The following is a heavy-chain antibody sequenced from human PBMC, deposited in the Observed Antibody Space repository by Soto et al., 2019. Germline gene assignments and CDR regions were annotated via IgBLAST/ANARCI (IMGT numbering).Heavy chain of an antibody. CDR1: GFTFRDYY. D-gene: IGHD2-21*01. V-gene: IGHV3-11*01. CDR3: ARDDFSAPDAFDV. J-gene: IGHJ3*01. Sequence: GGSLRLSCVASGFTFRDYYMNWIRQAPGKGLEWVSYISSDTSAMYYADSVKGRFTISRDNAKNSLYLQMNSLRAEDTAIYYCARDDFSAPDAFDVWGLGTMVTVSS. CDR2: ISSDTSAM.